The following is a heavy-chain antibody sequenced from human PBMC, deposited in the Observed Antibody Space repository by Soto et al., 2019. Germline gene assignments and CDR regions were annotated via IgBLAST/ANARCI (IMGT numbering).Heavy chain of an antibody. CDR1: GGSISGSDYY. Sequence: SETLCVTWGVSGGSISGSDYYWGWLRQSPGKGPEWLGSVFYTGFTSYNPSLESRVSVSVDTSKNQFSLKVSGVSAADTAVYYCATSQKGYNWNYFDHWGQAALVTVS. V-gene: IGHV4-39*01. CDR3: ATSQKGYNWNYFDH. J-gene: IGHJ4*02. D-gene: IGHD1-20*01. CDR2: VFYTGFT.